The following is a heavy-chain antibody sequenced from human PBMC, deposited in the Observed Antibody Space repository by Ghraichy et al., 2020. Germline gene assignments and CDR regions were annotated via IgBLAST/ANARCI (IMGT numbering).Heavy chain of an antibody. J-gene: IGHJ4*02. D-gene: IGHD5-12*01. V-gene: IGHV4-59*01. CDR2: ISDSASA. Sequence: SETLSLTCAVSGGSITGYYWTWIRQPPGKGLEWIGFISDSASAYYKSSLKSRVTISLTTSSNSFSLKMKSVTAADTAVYYCARGHTYSGSRDYWGQGTLVTVAS. CDR3: ARGHTYSGSRDY. CDR1: GGSITGYY.